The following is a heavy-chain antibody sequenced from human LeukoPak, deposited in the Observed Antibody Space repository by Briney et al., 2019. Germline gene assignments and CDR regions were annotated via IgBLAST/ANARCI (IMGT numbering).Heavy chain of an antibody. D-gene: IGHD6-19*01. CDR3: AKDSYSSGWYYYYYMDV. J-gene: IGHJ6*03. CDR2: ISGSGGST. V-gene: IGHV3-23*01. Sequence: GGSLRLSCAASGFTFSSYAMSWVRQAPGKGLEWVSAISGSGGSTYYADSVKGRFTISRDNSKNTLYLQMNSLRAEDTAVYYCAKDSYSSGWYYYYYMDVWGKGTTVTVSS. CDR1: GFTFSSYA.